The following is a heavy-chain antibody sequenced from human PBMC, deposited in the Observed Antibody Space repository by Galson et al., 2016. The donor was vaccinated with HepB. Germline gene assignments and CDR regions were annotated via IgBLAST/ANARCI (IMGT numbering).Heavy chain of an antibody. CDR3: VSYATGHGGTGY. Sequence: SETLSLTCNVSGGSVSGPYYYWSWIRQPPGQGLEYIGHIFYNGRTTYNPSLKSRITISLDTSKNQFSLNLNSVTAADTARYYCVSYATGHGGTGYWGPGILVTVSS. J-gene: IGHJ4*02. V-gene: IGHV4-61*01. CDR1: GGSVSGPYYY. CDR2: IFYNGRT. D-gene: IGHD1-7*01.